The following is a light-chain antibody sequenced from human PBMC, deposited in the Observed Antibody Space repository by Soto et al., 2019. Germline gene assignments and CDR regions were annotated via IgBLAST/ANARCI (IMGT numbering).Light chain of an antibody. J-gene: IGLJ1*01. CDR1: SSDVGSYNR. Sequence: QSVLIQPPSVSGSPGQSVTISCTGTSSDVGSYNRVSWYQQSPGTAPKLMIYEVSNRPSGVPDRFSGSKSGNTASLTISGLQAEDEADYYCSSYTSSSTYVFGTGTKVTVL. V-gene: IGLV2-18*02. CDR2: EVS. CDR3: SSYTSSSTYV.